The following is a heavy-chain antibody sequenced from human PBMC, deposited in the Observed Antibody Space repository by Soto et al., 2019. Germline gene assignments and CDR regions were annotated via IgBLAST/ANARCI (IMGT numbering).Heavy chain of an antibody. CDR1: GGSISSGGYS. D-gene: IGHD1-26*01. J-gene: IGHJ4*02. Sequence: PSETLSLTCAVSGGSISSGGYSWSWIRQPPGKGLEWIGYIYYSGSTNYNPSLKSRVTISVDTSKNQFSLKLSSVTAADTAVYYCARRWGGSLDYWGQGTLVTVSS. CDR2: IYYSGST. CDR3: ARRWGGSLDY. V-gene: IGHV4-61*08.